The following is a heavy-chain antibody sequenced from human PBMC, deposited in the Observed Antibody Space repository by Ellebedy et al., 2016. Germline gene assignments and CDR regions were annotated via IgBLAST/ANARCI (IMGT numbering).Heavy chain of an antibody. V-gene: IGHV5-51*01. CDR2: INPADSDT. J-gene: IGHJ6*03. Sequence: GESLKISXKASGNSFTSDWIGWVRQMPGKGLAWMGIINPADSDTRYSPSFQGQVTMSADKSTRTAYLQWISLKASDTAIYYCARHREDGDYYYYVDVWGKGTTVTVS. CDR1: GNSFTSDW. D-gene: IGHD1-26*01. CDR3: ARHREDGDYYYYVDV.